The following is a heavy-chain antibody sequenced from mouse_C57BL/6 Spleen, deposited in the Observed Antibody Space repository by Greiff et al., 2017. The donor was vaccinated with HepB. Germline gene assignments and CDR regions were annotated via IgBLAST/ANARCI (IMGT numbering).Heavy chain of an antibody. CDR2: IYPSDSET. CDR1: GYTFTSYW. J-gene: IGHJ3*01. CDR3: ARPYYYGSSWFAY. Sequence: QVQLQQPGAELVRPGSSVKLSCKASGYTFTSYWMDWVKQRPGQGLEWIGNIYPSDSETHYNQKFKDKATLTVDKSSSTAYMQLSSLTSEDYAVYYCARPYYYGSSWFAYWGQGTLVTVSA. V-gene: IGHV1-61*01. D-gene: IGHD1-1*01.